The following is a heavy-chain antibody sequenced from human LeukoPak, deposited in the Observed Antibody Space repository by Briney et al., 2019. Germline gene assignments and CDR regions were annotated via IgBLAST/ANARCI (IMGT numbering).Heavy chain of an antibody. CDR1: GFTFSGYW. Sequence: PGGFLRLSCAASGFTFSGYWMSWVRQAPGKGLEWVANIKQGGSEKYYVDSVKGRFTISRDNAKNSLYLQMNSLRAEDTAVYYCARSRVETSWSPNQDWGQGTLVTVSS. CDR2: IKQGGSEK. V-gene: IGHV3-7*01. D-gene: IGHD3-3*01. J-gene: IGHJ4*02. CDR3: ARSRVETSWSPNQD.